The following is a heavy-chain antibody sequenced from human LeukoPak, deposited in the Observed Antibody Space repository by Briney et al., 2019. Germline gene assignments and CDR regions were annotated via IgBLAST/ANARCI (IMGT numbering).Heavy chain of an antibody. V-gene: IGHV3-30*18. D-gene: IGHD6-19*01. CDR1: GFTFSSYG. CDR3: AKDNIAVDFDY. CDR2: ISYDGSNN. Sequence: PGGSLRLSCAASGFTFSSYGMHWVRQAPGKGLEWVALISYDGSNNYYADSVKGRFTISRDNSKNTLYLQMNSLRAEDTAVYYCAKDNIAVDFDYWGQGTLVTVSS. J-gene: IGHJ4*02.